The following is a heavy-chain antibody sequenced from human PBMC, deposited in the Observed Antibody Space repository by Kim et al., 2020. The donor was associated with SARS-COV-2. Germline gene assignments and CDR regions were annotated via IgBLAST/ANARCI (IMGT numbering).Heavy chain of an antibody. CDR3: AKGHGASTPDV. CDR2: ISWNSGSI. V-gene: IGHV3-9*01. CDR1: GFTFDDYA. D-gene: IGHD1-26*01. Sequence: GGSLRLSCAASGFTFDDYAMHWVRQAPGKGLEWVSGISWNSGSIGYADSVKGRFTISRDNAKNSLYLQMNSLRAEDTALYYCAKGHGASTPDVWGQGTTVTVSS. J-gene: IGHJ6*02.